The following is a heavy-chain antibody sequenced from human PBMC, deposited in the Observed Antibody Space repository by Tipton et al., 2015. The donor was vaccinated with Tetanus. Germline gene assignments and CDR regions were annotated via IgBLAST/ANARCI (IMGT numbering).Heavy chain of an antibody. D-gene: IGHD5-24*01. J-gene: IGHJ3*02. V-gene: IGHV5-51*01. CDR3: ARRSRDGHTWDNFDI. CDR2: FFPGDSES. CDR1: GYSFSSYW. Sequence: QLVQSGAEAKKPGESLKISCRGSGYSFSSYWIAWVRQVPGKGLEWMGIFFPGDSESRYSPSFQGQVTMSGDNSIRTAYLQWNSLRASDTATYYCARRSRDGHTWDNFDIWGQGTMVKVSS.